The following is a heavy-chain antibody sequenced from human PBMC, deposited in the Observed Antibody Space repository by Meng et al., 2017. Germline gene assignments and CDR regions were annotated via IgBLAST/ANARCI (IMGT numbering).Heavy chain of an antibody. Sequence: VQLVESGGGVVQPGRSLSLSCAASGFTFSSYAMHWVRQAPGKGLEWVAVISYDGSNKYYADSVKGRFTISRDNSKITLYLQMNSLRAEDTAVYYCARVGMADPPDWGQGTLVTVSS. CDR2: ISYDGSNK. CDR3: ARVGMADPPD. V-gene: IGHV3-30*01. D-gene: IGHD5-24*01. CDR1: GFTFSSYA. J-gene: IGHJ4*02.